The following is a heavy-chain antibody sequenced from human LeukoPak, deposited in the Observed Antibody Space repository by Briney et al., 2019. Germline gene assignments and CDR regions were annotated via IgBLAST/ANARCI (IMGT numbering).Heavy chain of an antibody. J-gene: IGHJ6*02. CDR2: IYYSSST. V-gene: IGHV4-59*08. Sequence: PSETLSLTCTVSGGSISTYYWSWIRQSPGKGLEWIGYIYYSSSTTYNPSLKRRITISVDASKNQFSLKLNSVTAADTAVYYWARHGTSSYYYYAMDVWGQGTTVTVSS. D-gene: IGHD1-26*01. CDR1: GGSISTYY. CDR3: ARHGTSSYYYYAMDV.